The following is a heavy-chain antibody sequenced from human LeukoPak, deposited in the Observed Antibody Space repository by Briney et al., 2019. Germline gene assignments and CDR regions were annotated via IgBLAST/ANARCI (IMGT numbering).Heavy chain of an antibody. CDR2: IKSKTDGGTT. D-gene: IGHD3-22*01. CDR3: TTDYYYDSSGRDY. V-gene: IGHV3-15*01. Sequence: GGSLRLSCAASGFTFSNAWMSWVRQAPGKGLEWVGRIKSKTDGGTTDYAAPVKGRFTISRDDSKNTLYLQMNSLKTEDTAVYYCTTDYYYDSSGRDYWGQGTLVTVSS. CDR1: GFTFSNAW. J-gene: IGHJ4*02.